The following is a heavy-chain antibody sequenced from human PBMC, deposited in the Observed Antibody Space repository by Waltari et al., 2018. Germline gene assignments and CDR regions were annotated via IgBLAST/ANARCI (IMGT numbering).Heavy chain of an antibody. CDR1: GFTFTNSA. CDR2: ISYDGSNK. CDR3: ARGLDGDYAGGDY. V-gene: IGHV3-30-3*01. Sequence: QVQLVESGGGVVQPGRSLRLSCAASGFTFTNSAMHWVRQAPGKGLEWVAVISYDGSNKYYADSVKGRFTISRDNSKNTLYLQMDSLRAEDTALYYCARGLDGDYAGGDYWGQGTLVTVSS. J-gene: IGHJ4*02. D-gene: IGHD4-17*01.